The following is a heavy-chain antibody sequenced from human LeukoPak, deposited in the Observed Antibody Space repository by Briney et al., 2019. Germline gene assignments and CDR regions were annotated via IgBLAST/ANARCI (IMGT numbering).Heavy chain of an antibody. CDR1: GYTFTSYY. CDR2: INPSGGST. D-gene: IGHD6-19*01. CDR3: AREVSSGWSYYYYYGMDV. J-gene: IGHJ6*02. V-gene: IGHV1-46*01. Sequence: GASVKVSRTASGYTFTSYYMHWVRQAPGQGLEWMGIINPSGGSTSYAQKFQGRVTMTRDTSTSTVYMELSSLRSEDTAVYYCAREVSSGWSYYYYYGMDVWGQGTTVTVSS.